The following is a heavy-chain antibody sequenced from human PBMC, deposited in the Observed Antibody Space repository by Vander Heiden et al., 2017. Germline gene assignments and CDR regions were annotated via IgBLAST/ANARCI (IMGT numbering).Heavy chain of an antibody. D-gene: IGHD3-3*01. Sequence: VVLPGRSLRLSCAASGLPCRTYGLPWVRQAPGKGLEWVAVISDDGSNKYYADSVKGRCTISRDNSKNTLYLQMNSLRAEDTAVYYCAKSLPWSGYYDGQGGAEWGQGTLVTVSS. V-gene: IGHV3-30*18. J-gene: IGHJ4*02. CDR3: AKSLPWSGYYDGQGGAE. CDR1: GLPCRTYG. CDR2: ISDDGSNK.